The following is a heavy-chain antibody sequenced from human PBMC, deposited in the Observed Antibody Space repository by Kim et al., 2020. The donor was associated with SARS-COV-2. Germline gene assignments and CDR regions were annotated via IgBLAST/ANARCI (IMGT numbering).Heavy chain of an antibody. V-gene: IGHV4-34*01. D-gene: IGHD1-26*01. Sequence: TPSLKSRVTISVYASKNQFSLKLSSVTAAGTGVYYCARGPVGATKGAFDIWGQGTMVTVSS. CDR3: ARGPVGATKGAFDI. J-gene: IGHJ3*02.